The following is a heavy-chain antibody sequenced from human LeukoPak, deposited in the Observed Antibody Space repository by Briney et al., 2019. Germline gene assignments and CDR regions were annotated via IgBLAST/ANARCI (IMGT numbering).Heavy chain of an antibody. V-gene: IGHV4-61*02. J-gene: IGHJ6*03. CDR1: GGSIISGSYY. CDR3: ARTDIVVVPAAQDYYYYMDV. Sequence: SQTLSLTCTVSGGSIISGSYYWSWIRQPAGKGLEWIGRIYTSGSTNYNPSLKSRVTISVDTSKNQFSLKLSSVTAADTAVYYCARTDIVVVPAAQDYYYYMDVWGKGTTVTVSS. D-gene: IGHD2-2*01. CDR2: IYTSGST.